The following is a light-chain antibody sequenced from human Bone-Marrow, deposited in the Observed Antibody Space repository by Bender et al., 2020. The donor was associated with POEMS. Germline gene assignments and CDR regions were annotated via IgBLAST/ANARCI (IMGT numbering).Light chain of an antibody. Sequence: QSALTQPPSASGSPGQSVTISCTGTKSDVGGYNYVSWYQQHPGNAPKVVIYDVSKGPSGVPDRFSGSKSGTSASLAITGLQAEDEGDYYCQSYDNSLGGWVFGGGTKLTVL. V-gene: IGLV2-11*01. J-gene: IGLJ3*02. CDR3: QSYDNSLGGWV. CDR2: DVS. CDR1: KSDVGGYNY.